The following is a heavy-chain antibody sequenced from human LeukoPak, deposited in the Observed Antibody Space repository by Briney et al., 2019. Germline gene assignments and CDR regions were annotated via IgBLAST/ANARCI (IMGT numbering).Heavy chain of an antibody. V-gene: IGHV4-39*01. CDR1: GGSISSSSYY. D-gene: IGHD3-3*01. Sequence: SETLSLTCTVSGGSISSSSYYWGWIRQPPAKGLEWIGSIYYSGSTYYNPSLKSRITISVDMSKNQFSLKLSSVTAADRALYYXARHSGLRSPFDPWGQGTLVTVTS. CDR2: IYYSGST. J-gene: IGHJ5*02. CDR3: ARHSGLRSPFDP.